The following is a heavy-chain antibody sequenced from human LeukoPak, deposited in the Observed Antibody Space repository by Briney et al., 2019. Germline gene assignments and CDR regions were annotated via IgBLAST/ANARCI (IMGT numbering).Heavy chain of an antibody. V-gene: IGHV1-69*04. CDR1: GGTFSSYA. J-gene: IGHJ4*02. D-gene: IGHD5-12*01. CDR3: ARERGDIVATIEYYFDY. CDR2: IIPILGIA. Sequence: GASVKVSCKASGGTFSSYAISWVRQAPGQGLEWMGRIIPILGIANYAQKFQGRVTITADKSTSTAYMELSSLRSEDTAVYYCARERGDIVATIEYYFDYWGQGTLVTVSS.